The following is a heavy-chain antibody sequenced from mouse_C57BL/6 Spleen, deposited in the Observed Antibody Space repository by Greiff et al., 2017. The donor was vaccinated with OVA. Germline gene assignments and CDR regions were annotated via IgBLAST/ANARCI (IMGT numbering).Heavy chain of an antibody. CDR1: GFTFSSYA. J-gene: IGHJ3*01. CDR2: ISDGGSYT. Sequence: EVKVVESGGGLVKPGGSLKLSCAASGFTFSSYAMSWVRQTPEKRLEWVATISDGGSYTYYPDNVKGRFTISRDNAKNNLYLQMSHLKSEDTAMYYCARDHPYWGQGTLVTVSA. V-gene: IGHV5-4*01. CDR3: ARDHPY.